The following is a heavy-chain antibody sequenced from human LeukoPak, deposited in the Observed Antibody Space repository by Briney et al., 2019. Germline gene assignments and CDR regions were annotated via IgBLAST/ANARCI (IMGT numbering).Heavy chain of an antibody. Sequence: GSLRLSCAASGFTFSNYELNWVRQAPGKGLEWIGNIYSGGSTYYTPSLKSRVTISVDTSKNQFSLKLSSVTAADTAVYYCARSPYGDYAWFDPWGQGTLVTVSS. CDR1: GFTFSNYE. CDR2: IYSGGST. J-gene: IGHJ5*02. D-gene: IGHD4-17*01. V-gene: IGHV4-59*04. CDR3: ARSPYGDYAWFDP.